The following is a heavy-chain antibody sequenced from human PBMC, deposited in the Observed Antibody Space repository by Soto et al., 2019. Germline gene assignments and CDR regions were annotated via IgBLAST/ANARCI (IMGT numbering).Heavy chain of an antibody. CDR2: IIPILGIA. CDR3: ARGYSSSRIDY. Sequence: QVQLVQSGAEVKKPGSSVKVSCKASGGTFSSYTISWVRQAHGQGLEWMGRIIPILGIANYAQKFQGRVTITADKSTSTAYMELSSLRSEDTAVYYGARGYSSSRIDYWGQGTLVTVSS. V-gene: IGHV1-69*02. CDR1: GGTFSSYT. D-gene: IGHD6-13*01. J-gene: IGHJ4*02.